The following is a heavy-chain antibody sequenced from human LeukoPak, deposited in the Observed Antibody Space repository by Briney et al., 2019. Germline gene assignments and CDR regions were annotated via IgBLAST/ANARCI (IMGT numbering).Heavy chain of an antibody. D-gene: IGHD2-15*01. J-gene: IGHJ4*02. CDR1: GYTFSSYA. CDR2: INAGNGNT. CDR3: AIHCSGGSCSRSYYFDY. V-gene: IGHV1-3*01. Sequence: ASVKVSCKASGYTFSSYAMHWVRQAPGQRLDWMGWINAGNGNTKYSQKFQDRITFTSDTSASTAYMELSSMRSEDTAVYYCAIHCSGGSCSRSYYFDYWGQGTLVTVSS.